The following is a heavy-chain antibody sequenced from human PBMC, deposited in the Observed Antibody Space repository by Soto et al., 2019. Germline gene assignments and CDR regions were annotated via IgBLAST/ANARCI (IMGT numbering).Heavy chain of an antibody. CDR2: IYYSGST. D-gene: IGHD4-17*01. CDR1: GGSISSGGYY. CDR3: ASTATTVTYWYFDL. J-gene: IGHJ2*01. Sequence: SETLSLTCTVSGGSISSGGYYWSWIRQHPGKGLEWIGYIYYSGSTYYNPSLKSRVTISVDTSKNQFSLKLSSVTAADTAVYYCASTATTVTYWYFDLWGRGTLVTVSS. V-gene: IGHV4-31*03.